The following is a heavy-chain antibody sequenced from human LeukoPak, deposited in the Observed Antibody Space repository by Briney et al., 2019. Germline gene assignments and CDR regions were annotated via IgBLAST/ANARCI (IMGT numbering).Heavy chain of an antibody. CDR3: ASLWFGELLSDY. J-gene: IGHJ4*02. CDR2: IYYSGST. Sequence: SETLSLTCTVSGGSISSSSYYWGWIRQPPGKGLEWIGSIYYSGSTYYNPSLKSRVTTSVDTSKSQFSLKLSSVTAADTAVYYCASLWFGELLSDYWGQGTLVTVSS. CDR1: GGSISSSSYY. D-gene: IGHD3-10*01. V-gene: IGHV4-39*01.